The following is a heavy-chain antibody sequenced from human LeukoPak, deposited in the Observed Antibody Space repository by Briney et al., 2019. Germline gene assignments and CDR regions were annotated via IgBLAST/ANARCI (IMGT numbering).Heavy chain of an antibody. CDR2: ISGSGAGT. V-gene: IGHV3-23*01. Sequence: PGGSPTLSCAPSGFTFSSYAMSWVRQAPGKGLEWVSAISGSGAGTYYADSVKGRFTISRDHSKNTLYLQMNSLRAEDTAVYYCARDSIQSSSPTGSDAFDIWGQGTMVTASS. CDR3: ARDSIQSSSPTGSDAFDI. D-gene: IGHD6-6*01. J-gene: IGHJ3*02. CDR1: GFTFSSYA.